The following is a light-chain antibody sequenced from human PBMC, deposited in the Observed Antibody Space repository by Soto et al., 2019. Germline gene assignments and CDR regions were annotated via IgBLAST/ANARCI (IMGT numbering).Light chain of an antibody. J-gene: IGKJ1*01. Sequence: DIQMTQSPSSLSASVGDRVTITCRASQGISNYLAWYQQKPGKVPKLLIYAASTLQSGVPSRFSGSASGTDFTLTISSLQPEYVATYYCQKYNSAPPWTFGQGTKVEIK. CDR3: QKYNSAPPWT. CDR1: QGISNY. CDR2: AAS. V-gene: IGKV1-27*01.